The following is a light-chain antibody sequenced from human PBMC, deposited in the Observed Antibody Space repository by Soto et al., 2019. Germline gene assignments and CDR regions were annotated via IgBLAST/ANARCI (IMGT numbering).Light chain of an antibody. J-gene: IGLJ3*02. CDR2: RNN. Sequence: QTVVTQPPSASGTPGQRVTMSCFGSSSNIGSNYVYWYQQLPGTAPKLLIYRNNQRPSGVPDRFSGSKSGTSASLAISGLRSEDEADYYCAAWDDSLSGPWVFGGGTKVTVL. V-gene: IGLV1-47*01. CDR3: AAWDDSLSGPWV. CDR1: SSNIGSNY.